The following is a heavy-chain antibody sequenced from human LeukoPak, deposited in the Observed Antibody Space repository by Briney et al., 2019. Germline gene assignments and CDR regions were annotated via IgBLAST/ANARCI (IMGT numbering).Heavy chain of an antibody. CDR2: ISGSGGST. CDR3: AKDRRVAALSAFDY. J-gene: IGHJ4*02. CDR1: GFTVSGNY. D-gene: IGHD6-19*01. Sequence: GGSLRLSCAASGFTVSGNYMSWVRQAPGKGLEWVSAISGSGGSTYYADSVKGRFTISRDNSKNTLYLQMNSLRAEDTAVYYCAKDRRVAALSAFDYWGQGTLVTVSS. V-gene: IGHV3-23*01.